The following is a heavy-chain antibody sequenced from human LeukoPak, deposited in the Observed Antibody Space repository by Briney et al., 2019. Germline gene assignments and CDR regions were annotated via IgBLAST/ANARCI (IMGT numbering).Heavy chain of an antibody. J-gene: IGHJ4*02. D-gene: IGHD2-2*01. CDR3: TRDGGSTSSDY. Sequence: GGSLRLSCAAPGFTFSTYSLNWVRQAPGKGLEWVSYITSSGDTIFYADSVKGRFTISRDNAKNSLYLQMNSLRAEDTAVYYCTRDGGSTSSDYWGQGTLVTVSS. V-gene: IGHV3-48*01. CDR2: ITSSGDTI. CDR1: GFTFSTYS.